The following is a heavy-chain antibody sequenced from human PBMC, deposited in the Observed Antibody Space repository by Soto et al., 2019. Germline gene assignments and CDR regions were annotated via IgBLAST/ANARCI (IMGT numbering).Heavy chain of an antibody. CDR1: GLTSSAYN. D-gene: IGHD5-12*01. CDR2: ISSGASTR. CDR3: AKKVGYKVATIGAFDY. Sequence: QVQLVESGEGWSKLGGSWSLSLQAFGLTSSAYNMGGIPRAPGKGREWVSYISSGASTRHYADSVKGRFTISRDNAKNSLYLQMNSLRVEDTAVYYCAKKVGYKVATIGAFDYWGQGTLVTVSS. V-gene: IGHV3-11*01. J-gene: IGHJ4*02.